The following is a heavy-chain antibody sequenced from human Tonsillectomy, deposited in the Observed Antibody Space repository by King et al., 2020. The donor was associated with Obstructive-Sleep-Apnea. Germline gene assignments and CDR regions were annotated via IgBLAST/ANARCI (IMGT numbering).Heavy chain of an antibody. CDR1: GYRFSSHY. CDR2: INPSGGRT. D-gene: IGHD3-22*01. V-gene: IGHV1-46*01. CDR3: ARGYYYDTSGYYLWYYYYAMDV. Sequence: HVQLVESGAEVKKPGASVKISCKASGYRFSSHYAHWVRQAPGRGLDWLGSINPSGGRTTYAQNFQGRVTMTSDVFTSTLYMELSSLRSEDTAVYYCARGYYYDTSGYYLWYYYYAMDVWGQGTAVTVSS. J-gene: IGHJ6*02.